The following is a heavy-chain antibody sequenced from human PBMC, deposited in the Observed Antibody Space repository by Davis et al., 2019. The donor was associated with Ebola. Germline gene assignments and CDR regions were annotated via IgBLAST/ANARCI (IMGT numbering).Heavy chain of an antibody. CDR1: GYTFTGYY. Sequence: AASVKVSCKASGYTFTGYYMHWVRQAPGQGLEWMGRINPNSGGTNYAQKFQGRVTMTRDTSISTAYMELSRLRSDDTAVYYCARDVYCSSTSCYVGHDYYYGMDVWGKGTTVTVSS. D-gene: IGHD2-2*01. CDR2: INPNSGGT. CDR3: ARDVYCSSTSCYVGHDYYYGMDV. V-gene: IGHV1-2*06. J-gene: IGHJ6*04.